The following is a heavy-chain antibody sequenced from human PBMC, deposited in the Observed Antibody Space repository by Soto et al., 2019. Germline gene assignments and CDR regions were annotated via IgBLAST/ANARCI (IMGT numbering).Heavy chain of an antibody. J-gene: IGHJ5*02. CDR3: ARSSGGNFGIIIEGSNWFDP. Sequence: GAPVKVSCKAPGDTFTSYYLNWVRQAPGQGLEWMGVINPHGGSTKYAQKFQGRITMTRDTSRSTVYMELSSLRSDDTAIYYCARSSGGNFGIIIEGSNWFDPWGQGTLVTVSS. CDR1: GDTFTSYY. D-gene: IGHD3-3*01. V-gene: IGHV1-46*01. CDR2: INPHGGST.